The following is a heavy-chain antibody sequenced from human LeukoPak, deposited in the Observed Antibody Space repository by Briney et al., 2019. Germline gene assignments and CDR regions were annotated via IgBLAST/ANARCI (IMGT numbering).Heavy chain of an antibody. J-gene: IGHJ4*02. CDR3: ARGDYGDYVFNY. Sequence: GGSLRLSGEASAFTFSSYSMNWVRQAPGKGLEWVSSISSSSSYIYYADSVKGRFTISRDNAKNSLYLQMNSLRAEDTAVYYCARGDYGDYVFNYWGQGTLVTVSS. CDR1: AFTFSSYS. CDR2: ISSSSSYI. D-gene: IGHD4-17*01. V-gene: IGHV3-21*01.